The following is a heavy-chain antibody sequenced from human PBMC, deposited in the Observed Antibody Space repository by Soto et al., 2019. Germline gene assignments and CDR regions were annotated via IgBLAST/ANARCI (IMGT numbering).Heavy chain of an antibody. V-gene: IGHV1-18*01. CDR2: ISAYNGNT. D-gene: IGHD2-15*01. CDR1: GYTFTSYG. Sequence: SVKVSCKSSGYTFTSYGITWVRRAPGQGLEWMGWISAYNGNTNYARKFQGRVTMTTDTSTSTVYMELSSLRSEDTAVYYCARVYCSGGSCYGIDYWGQGTLVTVSS. J-gene: IGHJ4*02. CDR3: ARVYCSGGSCYGIDY.